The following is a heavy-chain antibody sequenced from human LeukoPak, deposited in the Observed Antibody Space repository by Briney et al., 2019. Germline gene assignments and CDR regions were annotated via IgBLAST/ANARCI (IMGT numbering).Heavy chain of an antibody. V-gene: IGHV3-48*01. CDR3: ATKGGYGEWFDP. Sequence: SGGSLRLSCAASGFAFSTYSMNWVRQAPGKGLEWISYITSSSSTIYYADSVKGRFTISRDNAKNSLYLQMNSLRAEDTAVYYCATKGGYGEWFDPWGQGTLVTVSS. CDR1: GFAFSTYS. CDR2: ITSSSSTI. J-gene: IGHJ5*02. D-gene: IGHD3-22*01.